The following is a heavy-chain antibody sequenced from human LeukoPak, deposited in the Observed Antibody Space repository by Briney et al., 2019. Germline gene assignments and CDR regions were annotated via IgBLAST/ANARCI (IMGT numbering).Heavy chain of an antibody. D-gene: IGHD2-15*01. J-gene: IGHJ4*02. CDR1: GGTFSSYA. V-gene: IGHV1-69*13. CDR2: IIPIFGTA. Sequence: GASVKVSCKASGGTFSSYAISWVRQAPGQGLDWMGGIIPIFGTANYAQKFHGRVTITADESTSTAYMELSSLRSEDTAVYYCARDWVGYCSGGSCYSTTEFDYWGQGTLVTVSS. CDR3: ARDWVGYCSGGSCYSTTEFDY.